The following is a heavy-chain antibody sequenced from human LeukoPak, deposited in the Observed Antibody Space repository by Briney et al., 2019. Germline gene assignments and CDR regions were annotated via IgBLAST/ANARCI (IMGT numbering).Heavy chain of an antibody. D-gene: IGHD4-23*01. V-gene: IGHV4-31*03. CDR1: GGSISSGGYY. CDR3: ARLYGGSHDAFDI. CDR2: IYYSGST. J-gene: IGHJ3*02. Sequence: SETLSLTCTVSGGSISSGGYYWSWIRQHPGKGLEWIGYIYYSGSTYYNPSLKSRVTISVDTSKSQFSLKLSSVTAADTAVYYCARLYGGSHDAFDIWGQGTMVTVSS.